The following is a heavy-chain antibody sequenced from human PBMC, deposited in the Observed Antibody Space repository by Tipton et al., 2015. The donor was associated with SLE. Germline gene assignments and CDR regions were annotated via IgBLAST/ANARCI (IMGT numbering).Heavy chain of an antibody. Sequence: TLSLTCTVSGGSIRSDDHYWTWIRQRPGEGLEWIGHISNSGTTNINPSLQSRVTMSVDTSKNHFSLKLNSVTAADTAVYFCARGGVGGYDYFDYWGQGTPVTVSS. CDR2: ISNSGTT. CDR1: GGSIRSDDHY. J-gene: IGHJ4*02. V-gene: IGHV4-31*03. CDR3: ARGGVGGYDYFDY. D-gene: IGHD5-12*01.